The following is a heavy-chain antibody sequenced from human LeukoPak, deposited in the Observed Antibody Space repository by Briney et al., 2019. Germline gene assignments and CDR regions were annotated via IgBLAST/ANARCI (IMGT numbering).Heavy chain of an antibody. J-gene: IGHJ4*02. CDR3: ASTPAYCGGDCYPPYYFDY. Sequence: SETLSLTCTVSGGSISSYYWSRIRQPAGKGLEWIGRIYTSGSTNYNPSLKSRVTMSVDTSKNQFSLKLSSVTAADTAVYYCASTPAYCGGDCYPPYYFDYWGQGTLVTVSS. CDR1: GGSISSYY. V-gene: IGHV4-4*07. CDR2: IYTSGST. D-gene: IGHD2-21*01.